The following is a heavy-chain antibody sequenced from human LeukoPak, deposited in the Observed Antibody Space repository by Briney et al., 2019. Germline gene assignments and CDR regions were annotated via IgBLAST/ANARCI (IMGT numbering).Heavy chain of an antibody. CDR2: ISAYNGNT. Sequence: GASVKVSFKSSGYTFTSYGISWVRQAPGQGLGLVGWISAYNGNTNYAQKLQGRVTMTEDTSTDTAYMELSSLRSEDTAVYYCATCGYYGMDVWGQGTTVTVSS. CDR1: GYTFTSYG. V-gene: IGHV1-18*04. J-gene: IGHJ6*02. CDR3: ATCGYYGMDV.